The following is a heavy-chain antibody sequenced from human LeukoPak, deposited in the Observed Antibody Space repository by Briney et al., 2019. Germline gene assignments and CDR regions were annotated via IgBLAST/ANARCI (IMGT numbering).Heavy chain of an antibody. D-gene: IGHD2-2*01. J-gene: IGHJ4*02. CDR3: ARCGVAAARFDY. V-gene: IGHV4-39*01. CDR2: IYYSGST. Sequence: SETLSLTCTVSGGSLSSSSYYWGWIRQPPGKGLEWIGSIYYSGSTYYNPSLKSRVTISVDTSKNQFSLKLSSVTAADTAVYYCARCGVAAARFDYWGQGTLVTVSS. CDR1: GGSLSSSSYY.